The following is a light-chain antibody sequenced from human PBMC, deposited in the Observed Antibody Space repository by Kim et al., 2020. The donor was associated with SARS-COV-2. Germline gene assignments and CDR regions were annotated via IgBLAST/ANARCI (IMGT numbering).Light chain of an antibody. CDR1: QDISNY. CDR2: DAS. Sequence: DIQMTQSPSSLSASVGDRVTITCQASQDISNYLNWYQQKPGKAPKRLIYDASNLETGVPSRFSGSGSGTDFTFTISSLQPEDIATYYCQQYGNLPITFGQGTRLEIK. CDR3: QQYGNLPIT. J-gene: IGKJ5*01. V-gene: IGKV1-33*01.